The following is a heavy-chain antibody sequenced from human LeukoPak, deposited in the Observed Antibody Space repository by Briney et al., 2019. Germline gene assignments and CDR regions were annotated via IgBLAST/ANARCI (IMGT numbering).Heavy chain of an antibody. CDR3: ARVSVWGVVPAAIRAVYMDV. D-gene: IGHD2-2*02. Sequence: SETLSFTCTVSGGSISSGDYYWSWIRQPPGTGLEWIGYIYYSGSTYYNPSLKSRVTISVDTSKNQFSLKLSSVTAADTAVYYCARVSVWGVVPAAIRAVYMDVWGKGTTVTVSS. V-gene: IGHV4-30-4*08. J-gene: IGHJ6*03. CDR2: IYYSGST. CDR1: GGSISSGDYY.